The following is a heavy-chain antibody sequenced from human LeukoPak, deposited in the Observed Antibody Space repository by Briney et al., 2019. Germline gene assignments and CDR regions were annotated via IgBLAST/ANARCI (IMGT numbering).Heavy chain of an antibody. Sequence: GGSLRLSCAASGFTFSSYAINWVRQTPGKGLEWVGVISYDGSSIYYADSVKGRFTISRDNSKNTLYLQMNSLRPEDTAVFYCTRDAYGMDVWGKGTAVTVSS. CDR2: ISYDGSSI. CDR1: GFTFSSYA. CDR3: TRDAYGMDV. V-gene: IGHV3-30*04. J-gene: IGHJ6*04.